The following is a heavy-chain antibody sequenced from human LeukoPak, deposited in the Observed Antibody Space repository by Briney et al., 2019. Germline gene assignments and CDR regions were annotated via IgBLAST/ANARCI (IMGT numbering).Heavy chain of an antibody. CDR2: ISGSGGST. CDR1: GFTFSSYA. Sequence: GGSLRLSCAASGFTFSSYAMSWVRQAPGKGLEWVSAISGSGGSTYYADSVKGRFTISRDNSKNTLYLQMNSLRAEDTAVYYCAKDKDYYDSSGHLYYYYGMDVWGQGTTVTVSS. J-gene: IGHJ6*02. D-gene: IGHD3-22*01. CDR3: AKDKDYYDSSGHLYYYYGMDV. V-gene: IGHV3-23*01.